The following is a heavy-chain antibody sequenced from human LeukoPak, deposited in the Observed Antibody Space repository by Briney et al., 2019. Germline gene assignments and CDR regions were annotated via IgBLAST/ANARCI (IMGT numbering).Heavy chain of an antibody. V-gene: IGHV1-8*03. CDR3: ARGRTGSGSPYNWFDP. Sequence: ASVKVSCKASGYTFTSYDINWVRQATGQGLEWMGWMNPNSGNTGYAQKFQGRVTITRNTSISTAYMELSSLRSEDTAVYYCARGRTGSGSPYNWFDPWGQGTLVTVSS. CDR2: MNPNSGNT. D-gene: IGHD1-26*01. J-gene: IGHJ5*02. CDR1: GYTFTSYD.